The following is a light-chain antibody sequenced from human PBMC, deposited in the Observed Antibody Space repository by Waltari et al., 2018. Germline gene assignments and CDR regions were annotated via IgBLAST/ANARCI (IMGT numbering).Light chain of an antibody. CDR1: QGISRY. V-gene: IGKV1-8*01. CDR3: QQYYSYPPT. J-gene: IGKJ4*01. CDR2: GAS. Sequence: AIRMTQSPSSLSASTGHRVTITCRASQGISRYLAWYQQKPGQAPKPLIYGASTMPSGVPARFSGSGSETDFTLTISCLQSEDFATYYCQQYYSYPPTFGGGTKVEIK.